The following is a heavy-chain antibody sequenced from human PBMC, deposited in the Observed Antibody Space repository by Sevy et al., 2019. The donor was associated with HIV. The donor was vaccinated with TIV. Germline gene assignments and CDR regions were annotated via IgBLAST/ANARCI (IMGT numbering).Heavy chain of an antibody. V-gene: IGHV4-4*07. Sequence: SETLSLTCTVSGGSVYSYYWSWIRQPAGKGLEWIGCFYNSENTNYSPSLKSRVSMSVDTSRNQVFLKLTSVTAADTAVYYCARHKVATIYYYGMDVWGQGTTVTVSS. CDR3: ARHKVATIYYYGMDV. D-gene: IGHD5-12*01. CDR1: GGSVYSYY. J-gene: IGHJ6*02. CDR2: FYNSENT.